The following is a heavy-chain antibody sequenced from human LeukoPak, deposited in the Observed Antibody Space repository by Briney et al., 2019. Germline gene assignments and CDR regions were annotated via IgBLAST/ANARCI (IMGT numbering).Heavy chain of an antibody. CDR3: ARGAYYYDSSGYVPY. D-gene: IGHD3-22*01. V-gene: IGHV1-2*02. J-gene: IGHJ4*02. CDR1: GYTFTGYY. CDR2: INPNSGGT. Sequence: ASVKVSSKASGYTFTGYYMHWVRQAPGQGLEWMGWINPNSGGTNYAQKFQGRVTMTRDTSISTAYMELSRLRSDDTAVYYCARGAYYYDSSGYVPYWGQGTLVTVSS.